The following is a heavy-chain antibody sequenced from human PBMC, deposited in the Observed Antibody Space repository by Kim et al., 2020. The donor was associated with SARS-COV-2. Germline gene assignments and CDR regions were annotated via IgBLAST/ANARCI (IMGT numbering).Heavy chain of an antibody. Sequence: LKSRVTISVDTSKNQFSLKLSSVTAADTAMYYCARGRAARREHYYYYMDVWGKGTTVTVSS. V-gene: IGHV4-31*02. D-gene: IGHD6-6*01. CDR3: ARGRAARREHYYYYMDV. J-gene: IGHJ6*03.